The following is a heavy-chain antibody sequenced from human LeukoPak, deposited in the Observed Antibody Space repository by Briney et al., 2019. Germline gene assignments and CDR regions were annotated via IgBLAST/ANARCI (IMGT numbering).Heavy chain of an antibody. CDR1: GGSIGSGSYY. CDR2: IYTSGST. D-gene: IGHD5-18*01. J-gene: IGHJ4*02. Sequence: PSETLSLTCTVSGGSIGSGSYYWSWIRQPAGKGLEWIGRIYTSGSTNYNPSLNSRVTISVDTSKNQFSLKLSSVTAADTAVYYCARVAAMVAYFDYWGQGTLVTVSS. CDR3: ARVAAMVAYFDY. V-gene: IGHV4-61*02.